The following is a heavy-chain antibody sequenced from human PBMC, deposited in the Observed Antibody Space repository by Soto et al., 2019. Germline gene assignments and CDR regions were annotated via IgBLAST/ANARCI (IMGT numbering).Heavy chain of an antibody. J-gene: IGHJ6*02. CDR1: GFTFSSYA. CDR2: ISGSGGST. CDR3: IIADSRLSYYGMDV. D-gene: IGHD6-13*01. Sequence: GGSLRLSCAASGFTFSSYAMSWVRQAPGKGLEWVSAISGSGGSTYYADSVKGRFTISRDNSKNTLYLQMNSLRAEDTAVYYCIIADSRLSYYGMDVWGQGTTVTVSS. V-gene: IGHV3-23*01.